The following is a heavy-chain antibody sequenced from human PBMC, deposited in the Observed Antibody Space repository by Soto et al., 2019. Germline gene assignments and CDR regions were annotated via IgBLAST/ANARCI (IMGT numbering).Heavy chain of an antibody. D-gene: IGHD3-10*01. Sequence: TLSLTCTVSGDSISSSSYYWGWIRQPPGKGPEYIGNIYYTGSTNYNPSLRSRVTISVDSSKNQFSLRLNSVTAADTAVYYCATYTSSYHTYNIWGQGTMVTVSS. V-gene: IGHV4-39*01. CDR3: ATYTSSYHTYNI. CDR2: IYYTGST. CDR1: GDSISSSSYY. J-gene: IGHJ3*02.